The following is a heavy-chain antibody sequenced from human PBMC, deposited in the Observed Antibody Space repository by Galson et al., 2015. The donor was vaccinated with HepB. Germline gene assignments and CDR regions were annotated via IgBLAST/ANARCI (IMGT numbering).Heavy chain of an antibody. D-gene: IGHD3-10*01. V-gene: IGHV3-15*05. CDR1: GFDFSNAR. Sequence: SLRLSCAASGFDFSNARMNWVRQAPGKGLEWVARIKSKSDGGTIDYAAPVKGRFRLSRDDSINTLDWQMNSLKTEDTAVYYCSTTYYGPGSTGDYWGQGTLVTVSS. CDR2: IKSKSDGGTI. CDR3: STTYYGPGSTGDY. J-gene: IGHJ4*02.